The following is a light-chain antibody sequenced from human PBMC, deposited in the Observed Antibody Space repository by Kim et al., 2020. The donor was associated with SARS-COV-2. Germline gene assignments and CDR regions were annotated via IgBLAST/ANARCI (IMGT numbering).Light chain of an antibody. J-gene: IGKJ1*01. CDR1: QGIANN. CDR2: AAS. CDR3: QQYDVYPRT. V-gene: IGKV1-16*01. Sequence: AYVEDRVIITCRASQGIANNLVWFQQKPGKAPKSLIYAASSLESGVPSRFSGSGSGTEFTLTISSLQPEDYATYYCQQYDVYPRTFGQGTKVEI.